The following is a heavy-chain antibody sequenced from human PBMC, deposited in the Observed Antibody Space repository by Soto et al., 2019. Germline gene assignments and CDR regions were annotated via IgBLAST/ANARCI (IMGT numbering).Heavy chain of an antibody. Sequence: PSETLSLTCTVSGGSISSGGYYWSWIRQHPGKGLEWIGYIYYSGSTYYNPSLKSRVTISVDTSKNQFSLKLSSVTAADTAVYYCARVVVVAASGNWFDPWGQGTLVTVSS. CDR3: ARVVVVAASGNWFDP. CDR2: IYYSGST. V-gene: IGHV4-31*03. J-gene: IGHJ5*02. CDR1: GGSISSGGYY. D-gene: IGHD2-15*01.